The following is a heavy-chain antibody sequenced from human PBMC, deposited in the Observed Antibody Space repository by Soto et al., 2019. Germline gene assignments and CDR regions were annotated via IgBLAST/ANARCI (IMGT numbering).Heavy chain of an antibody. D-gene: IGHD5-12*01. CDR1: GGTFSSYA. Sequence: ASVKVSCKASGGTFSSYAISWVRQAPGQGLEWMGGIIPIFGTANYAQKFQGRVTITADESTSTAYMELSSLRSEDTAVYYCARDSNGYNSDFDYWGQGTLVTVSS. J-gene: IGHJ4*02. V-gene: IGHV1-69*13. CDR2: IIPIFGTA. CDR3: ARDSNGYNSDFDY.